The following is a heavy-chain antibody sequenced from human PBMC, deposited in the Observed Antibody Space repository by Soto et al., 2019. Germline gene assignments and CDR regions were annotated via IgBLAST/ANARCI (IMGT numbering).Heavy chain of an antibody. Sequence: PSWTVWISCTVAMACLSGSIYFCGLLRQPTGKGLEWIGTIYYSGSTYSNPSLKSRVTISVDTSKNQFSLELNFVTAADTAVYFYETPPTQLYF. V-gene: IGHV4-39*01. CDR1: MACLSGSIYF. CDR3: ETPPTQLYF. J-gene: IGHJ4*01. D-gene: IGHD2-2*01. CDR2: IYYSGST.